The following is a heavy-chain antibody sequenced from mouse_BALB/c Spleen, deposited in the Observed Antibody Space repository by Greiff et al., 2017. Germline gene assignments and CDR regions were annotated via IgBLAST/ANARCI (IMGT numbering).Heavy chain of an antibody. CDR2: IRNKANGYTT. V-gene: IGHV7-3*02. CDR1: GFTFTDYY. J-gene: IGHJ3*01. D-gene: IGHD1-1*01. Sequence: DVKLVESGGGLVQPGGSLRLSCATSGFTFTDYYMSWVRQPPGKALEWLGFIRNKANGYTTEYSASVKGRFTISRDNSQSILYLQMNTLRAEDSATYYCAREGYGSSYWFAYWGQGTLVTVSA. CDR3: AREGYGSSYWFAY.